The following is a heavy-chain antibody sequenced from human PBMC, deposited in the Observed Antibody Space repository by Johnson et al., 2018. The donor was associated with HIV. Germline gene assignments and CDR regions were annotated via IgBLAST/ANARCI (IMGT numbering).Heavy chain of an antibody. Sequence: VQLVESGGGLVKPGGSLRLSCAASRFTFSDYYMSWIRQTPGKGLEWVAYISSSGGTIYYADSVKGRFSISRDNAKNSLYLQMNSLRAEDTAVYYCARDQGYWDAFDIWGQGTMVTVSS. CDR3: ARDQGYWDAFDI. CDR2: ISSSGGTI. D-gene: IGHD3-22*01. CDR1: RFTFSDYY. V-gene: IGHV3-11*04. J-gene: IGHJ3*02.